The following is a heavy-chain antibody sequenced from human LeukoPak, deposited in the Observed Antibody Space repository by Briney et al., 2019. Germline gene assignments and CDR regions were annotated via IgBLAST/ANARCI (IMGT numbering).Heavy chain of an antibody. Sequence: PGRSLRLSCAASGFTFSSYGMHWVRQAPGKGLEWVAVISYDGSNKHYADSVKGRFTISRDNSKNTLYLQMNSLRAEDTAVYYCAKDLRGLGYWGQGTLVTVSS. CDR2: ISYDGSNK. CDR1: GFTFSSYG. V-gene: IGHV3-30*18. CDR3: AKDLRGLGY. J-gene: IGHJ4*02.